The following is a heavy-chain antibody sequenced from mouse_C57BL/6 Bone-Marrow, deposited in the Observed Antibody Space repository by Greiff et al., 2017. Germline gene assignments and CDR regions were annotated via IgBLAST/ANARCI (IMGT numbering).Heavy chain of an antibody. CDR1: GFTFSDYY. V-gene: IGHV5-12*01. D-gene: IGHD2-1*01. Sequence: EVKLVESGGGLVQPGGSLKLSCAASGFTFSDYYMYWVRQTPEKRLEWVAYISNGGGSTYYPDTVKGRFTISRDNAKNTLYLQMSRLKSEDTAMYYCARQGGYYGNYARYFDVWGTGTTVTVSS. J-gene: IGHJ1*03. CDR2: ISNGGGST. CDR3: ARQGGYYGNYARYFDV.